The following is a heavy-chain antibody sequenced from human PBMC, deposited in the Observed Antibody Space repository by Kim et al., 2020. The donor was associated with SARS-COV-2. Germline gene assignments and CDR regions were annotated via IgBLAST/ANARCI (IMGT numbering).Heavy chain of an antibody. V-gene: IGHV3-23*01. CDR3: AKDLSSGWYGAGAGY. D-gene: IGHD6-19*01. Sequence: DSVKGRFTISRDNSKNTLYLQMNSLRAEDTAVYYCAKDLSSGWYGAGAGYWGQGTLVTVSS. J-gene: IGHJ4*02.